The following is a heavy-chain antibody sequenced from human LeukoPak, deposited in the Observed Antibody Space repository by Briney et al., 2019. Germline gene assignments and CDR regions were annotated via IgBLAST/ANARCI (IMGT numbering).Heavy chain of an antibody. Sequence: AGGSLRLSCAASGFTFGDYAMNWVRQAPGKGLEWVSVISGSGGGSHYADSVKGRFTISRDNSKNTLYLQMNSLRAEDTAVYYCAKDRYCSGGSCYGGFDYWGQGTLVTVSS. J-gene: IGHJ4*02. CDR1: GFTFGDYA. CDR3: AKDRYCSGGSCYGGFDY. V-gene: IGHV3-23*01. D-gene: IGHD2-15*01. CDR2: ISGSGGGS.